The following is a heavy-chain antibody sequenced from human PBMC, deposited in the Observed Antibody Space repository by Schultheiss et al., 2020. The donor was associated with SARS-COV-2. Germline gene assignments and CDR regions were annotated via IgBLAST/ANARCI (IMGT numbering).Heavy chain of an antibody. CDR1: GGSISSYY. Sequence: SQTLSLTCTVSGGSISSYYWSWIRQPPGKGLEWIGYIYYSGSTYYNPSLKSRVTISVDTSKNQFSLKLSSVTTADTAVYYCARSPGELYYYDSSGYFDYWGQGTLVTVSS. CDR2: IYYSGST. V-gene: IGHV4-59*01. J-gene: IGHJ4*02. D-gene: IGHD3-22*01. CDR3: ARSPGELYYYDSSGYFDY.